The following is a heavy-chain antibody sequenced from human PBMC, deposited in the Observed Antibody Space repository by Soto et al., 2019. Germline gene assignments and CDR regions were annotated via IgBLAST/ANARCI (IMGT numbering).Heavy chain of an antibody. D-gene: IGHD4-17*01. CDR2: MNPNSGNT. CDR3: ARWDYGDYARFDY. J-gene: IGHJ4*02. V-gene: IGHV1-8*01. Sequence: QVQLVQSGAEVKKSGASVKVSCKASGYTFTSHDINWVRQATGQGPEWMGWMNPNSGNTGYAQKFQGRVTMTRNTSISTAYMELSSLRSEDTAVYYCARWDYGDYARFDYWGQGTLVTVSS. CDR1: GYTFTSHD.